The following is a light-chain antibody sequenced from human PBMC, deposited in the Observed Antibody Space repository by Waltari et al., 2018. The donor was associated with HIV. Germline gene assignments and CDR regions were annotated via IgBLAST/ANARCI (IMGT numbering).Light chain of an antibody. CDR2: GAT. CDR1: QTVSRD. J-gene: IGKJ4*01. CDR3: QHYTNWPLT. V-gene: IGKV3-15*01. Sequence: EVVMTQSPAALSVFPGERATLSCRASQTVSRDLAWYQQKAGQAPRLLIYGATTRATDIPARFSGSGSGTEFTLTIRSLQSEDFAVYYCQHYTNWPLTFGGGTKVEI.